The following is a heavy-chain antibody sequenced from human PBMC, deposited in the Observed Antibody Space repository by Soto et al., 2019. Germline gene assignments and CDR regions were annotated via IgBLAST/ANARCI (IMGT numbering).Heavy chain of an antibody. Sequence: ASVKVSCKASGYTFTSYDINWVRQATGQGLEWMGWMNPNSGNTGYAQKFQGRVTMTRNTSTSTAYMELRSLRSDDTAVYYCARDTAMALPDAWGQGTLVTVSS. CDR1: GYTFTSYD. D-gene: IGHD5-18*01. CDR3: ARDTAMALPDA. V-gene: IGHV1-8*01. CDR2: MNPNSGNT. J-gene: IGHJ4*02.